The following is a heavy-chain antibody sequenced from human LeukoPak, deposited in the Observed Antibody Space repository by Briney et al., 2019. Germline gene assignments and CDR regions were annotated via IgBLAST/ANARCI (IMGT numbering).Heavy chain of an antibody. J-gene: IGHJ6*02. CDR1: GFTFSSYA. D-gene: IGHD6-19*01. CDR2: ISYDGSNK. V-gene: IGHV3-30-3*01. CDR3: ARDEAGYYYYGMDV. Sequence: GGSLRLSCAASGFTFSSYAMHWVRQAPGKGLEWVAVISYDGSNKYYADSVKGRFTISRDNSKNTLYLQMNSLRAEDTAVYYCARDEAGYYYYGMDVWGQGTTVTVSS.